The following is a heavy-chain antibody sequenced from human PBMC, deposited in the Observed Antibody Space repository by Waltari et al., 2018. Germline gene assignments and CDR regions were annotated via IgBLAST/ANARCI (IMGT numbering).Heavy chain of an antibody. CDR3: ASRYYFDY. CDR1: GFTFSRYW. J-gene: IGHJ4*02. CDR2: IKQDGSEK. V-gene: IGHV3-7*01. Sequence: EVQLVESGGGLVQPGGSLRLSCAASGFTFSRYWMSWVRQAPGKGLEGVANIKQDGSEKDYVDSVKGRFTSSRDNAKNSRFLQMNSLRAEDTAVYYCASRYYFDYWGLGTLVTVSS.